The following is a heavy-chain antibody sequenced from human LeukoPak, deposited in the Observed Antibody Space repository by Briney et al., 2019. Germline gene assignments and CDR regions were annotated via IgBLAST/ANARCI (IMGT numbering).Heavy chain of an antibody. CDR1: GFTFSSYS. J-gene: IGHJ5*02. Sequence: GGSLRLSCAASGFTFSSYSMNWVRQAPGKGLEWVSSISSSSSYIYYADSVKGRFTISRDNAKNSLYLQMNSLRAEDTAVYYCARGQGHTKANWGWNWFDPWGQGTLVTVSS. CDR2: ISSSSSYI. D-gene: IGHD7-27*01. CDR3: ARGQGHTKANWGWNWFDP. V-gene: IGHV3-21*01.